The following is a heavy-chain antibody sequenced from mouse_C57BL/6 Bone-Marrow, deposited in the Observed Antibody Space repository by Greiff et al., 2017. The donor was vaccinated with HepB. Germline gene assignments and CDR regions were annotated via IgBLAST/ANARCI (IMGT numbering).Heavy chain of an antibody. CDR3: ARLIVRDGSSHWYIDV. V-gene: IGHV1-61*01. CDR2: IYPSDSET. Sequence: QVQLQQPGAELVRPGSSVKLSCKASGYTFTSYWMDWVKQRPGQALEWIGNIYPSDSETHYNQKFKDKATLTVDKSSSTAYMQLSSLTSEDSAVYDCARLIVRDGSSHWYIDVWGTGTTVTAYS. CDR1: GYTFTSYW. D-gene: IGHD1-1*01. J-gene: IGHJ1*03.